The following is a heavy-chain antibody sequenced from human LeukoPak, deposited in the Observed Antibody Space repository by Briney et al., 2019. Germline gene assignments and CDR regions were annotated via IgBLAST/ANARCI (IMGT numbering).Heavy chain of an antibody. Sequence: SVKVSCKASGYTFTTYGISWVRQAPGQGLGWMGGIIPIFGTANYAQKFQGRVTITADESTSTAYMELSSLRSEDTAVYYCARSGVRSYAFDYWGQGTLVTVSS. V-gene: IGHV1-69*13. CDR3: ARSGVRSYAFDY. CDR1: GYTFTTYG. J-gene: IGHJ4*02. D-gene: IGHD1-26*01. CDR2: IIPIFGTA.